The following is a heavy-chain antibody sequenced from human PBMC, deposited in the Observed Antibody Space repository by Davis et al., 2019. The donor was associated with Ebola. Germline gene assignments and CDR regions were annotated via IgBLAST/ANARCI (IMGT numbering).Heavy chain of an antibody. CDR1: GGSISSSSYY. CDR3: ARFAALWFGVYNWFDP. CDR2: IYYSGST. V-gene: IGHV4-39*01. J-gene: IGHJ5*02. D-gene: IGHD3-10*01. Sequence: MPSETLSLTCTVSGGSISSSSYYWGWIRQPPGKGLEWIGSIYYSGSTYYNPSLKSRVTISVDTSKNQFSLKLSSVTAADTAVYYCARFAALWFGVYNWFDPWGQGTLVTVSS.